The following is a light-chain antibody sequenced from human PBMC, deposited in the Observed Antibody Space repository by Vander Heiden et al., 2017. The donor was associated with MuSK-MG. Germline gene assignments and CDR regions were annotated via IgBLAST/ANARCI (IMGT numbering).Light chain of an antibody. CDR1: SSNIGAGYD. V-gene: IGLV1-40*01. CDR3: QSYDSSLSGYV. CDR2: GNS. Sequence: QSALTQPPSVTGAPTQRVTISCTGSSSNIGAGYDVHWYQQLPGTAPKLIIYGNSNRPSGVPDRFSGSKSGTSASLAIPGLQAEYEADYYCQSYDSSLSGYVFGTGTKVTVL. J-gene: IGLJ1*01.